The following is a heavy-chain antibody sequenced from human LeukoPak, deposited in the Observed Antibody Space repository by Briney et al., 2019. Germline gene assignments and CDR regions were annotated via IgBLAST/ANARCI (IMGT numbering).Heavy chain of an antibody. CDR2: IYYTGST. J-gene: IGHJ3*02. Sequence: TLSLTCNVYGGSISSGDYYWSWIRQPPGKGLEWIGYIYYTGSTYYNPSLKSRVTISVVTSKIQFSLKLSSVTAADTAVYYCARVARDAFDIWGQGTMVTVSS. CDR3: ARVARDAFDI. V-gene: IGHV4-30-4*01. D-gene: IGHD5-12*01. CDR1: GGSISSGDYY.